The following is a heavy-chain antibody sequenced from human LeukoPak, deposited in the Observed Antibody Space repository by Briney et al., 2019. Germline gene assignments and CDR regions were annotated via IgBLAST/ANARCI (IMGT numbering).Heavy chain of an antibody. V-gene: IGHV1-69*06. D-gene: IGHD3-10*01. J-gene: IGHJ6*04. CDR3: ARVGTMWFGEGYYYGMDV. Sequence: GASVKVSCKASGDTFSSYAISWVRQAPGQGLERMGGILPIFGTANYAQKFQGRVTITADKTTRTAYMELSSLRSEDTAVYHCARVGTMWFGEGYYYGMDVWGKGTTVTVSS. CDR1: GDTFSSYA. CDR2: ILPIFGTA.